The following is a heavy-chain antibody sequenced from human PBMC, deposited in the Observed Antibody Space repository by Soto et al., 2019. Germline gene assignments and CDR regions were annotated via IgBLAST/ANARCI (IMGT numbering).Heavy chain of an antibody. D-gene: IGHD3-3*01. Sequence: PSQTLSLTCAISGDSVSSNSAAWNWIRQSPSRGLEWLGRTYYRSKWYNDYAVSVKSRITINPDTSKNQFSLQLNSVTPEDTAVYYCARAPSITIFGVVIDDYYYYGMDVWGQGTTVTVSS. CDR1: GDSVSSNSAA. V-gene: IGHV6-1*01. J-gene: IGHJ6*02. CDR3: ARAPSITIFGVVIDDYYYYGMDV. CDR2: TYYRSKWYN.